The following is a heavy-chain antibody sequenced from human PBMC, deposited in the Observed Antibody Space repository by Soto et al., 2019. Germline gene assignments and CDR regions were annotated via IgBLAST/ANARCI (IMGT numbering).Heavy chain of an antibody. CDR2: IKEDGSEN. D-gene: IGHD2-2*01. CDR3: ARASSSTSGAIDY. J-gene: IGHJ4*02. V-gene: IGHV3-7*04. CDR1: AFPFRNYW. Sequence: EVQLVESGGGLVQPGGSLRLSFAASAFPFRNYWMSWARKAPGKGLECVAKIKEDGSENYSVDSLKGRFTISRDNAKNSGYLQMNSLTVEDTAMYYCARASSSTSGAIDYWGQGTLVTVSS.